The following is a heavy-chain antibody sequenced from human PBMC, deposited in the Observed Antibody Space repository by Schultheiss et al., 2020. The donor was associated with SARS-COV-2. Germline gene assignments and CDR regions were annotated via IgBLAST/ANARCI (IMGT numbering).Heavy chain of an antibody. CDR1: GGSISSGGYY. CDR3: AGQLGGVIVNY. V-gene: IGHV4-31*03. D-gene: IGHD3-16*02. Sequence: LRLSCTVSGGSISSGGYYWSWIRQHPGKGLEWIGYIYYSGSTYYNPSLKSRVTISVDTSKNQFSLKLSSVTAADTAVFYCAGQLGGVIVNYWGQGTLVTVSS. CDR2: IYYSGST. J-gene: IGHJ4*02.